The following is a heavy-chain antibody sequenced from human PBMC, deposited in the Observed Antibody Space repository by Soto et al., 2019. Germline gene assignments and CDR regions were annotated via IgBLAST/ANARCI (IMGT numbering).Heavy chain of an antibody. CDR2: INHLGSI. Sequence: QVQLQQWGAGLLKPSETLSLTCVVSGGSLSDYFWSWIRQPPGMPLEWIGEINHLGSINYNPSPKSRVTMSVDTSKNQFSLTLNSGTAADTATYYCARGGISHWAYFYYMDVWDRGTTVTVSS. CDR1: GGSLSDYF. CDR3: ARGGISHWAYFYYMDV. J-gene: IGHJ6*03. D-gene: IGHD2-21*01. V-gene: IGHV4-34*01.